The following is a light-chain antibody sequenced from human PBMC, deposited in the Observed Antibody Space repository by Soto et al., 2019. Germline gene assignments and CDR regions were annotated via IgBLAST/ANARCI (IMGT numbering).Light chain of an antibody. Sequence: DIEMTQFPSTLSASVGDRVTITCRASQSISSWLAWYQKKPGKAPKLLIYKASTLKSGVPSRLRGSGSGTEFTLTISSMKNDDFATYYCQHYNSYSEAFGHGTKVDI. CDR2: KAS. CDR3: QHYNSYSEA. J-gene: IGKJ1*01. V-gene: IGKV1-5*03. CDR1: QSISSW.